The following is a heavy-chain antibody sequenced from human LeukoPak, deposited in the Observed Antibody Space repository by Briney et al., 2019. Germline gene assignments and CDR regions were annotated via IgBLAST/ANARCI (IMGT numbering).Heavy chain of an antibody. Sequence: SETLSLTCAVYGGSFSGYYWSWIRQPPGKGLEWIGEINHSGSTNYNPSVKSRVTISVDTSKNQFSLKLSSVTAADTAVYYCARVAPYYYDSSGYHDAFDIWGQGTMVTVSS. CDR3: ARVAPYYYDSSGYHDAFDI. D-gene: IGHD3-22*01. CDR1: GGSFSGYY. J-gene: IGHJ3*02. V-gene: IGHV4-34*01. CDR2: INHSGST.